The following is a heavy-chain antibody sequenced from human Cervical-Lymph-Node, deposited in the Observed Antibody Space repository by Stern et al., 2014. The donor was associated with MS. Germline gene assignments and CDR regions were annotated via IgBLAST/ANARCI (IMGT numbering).Heavy chain of an antibody. CDR2: TSYDGREK. CDR3: ARDKANSWSFDY. J-gene: IGHJ4*02. V-gene: IGHV3-30*03. CDR1: GFSLTTHG. Sequence: QVQLVESGGGVVQPGGSLTLSCAASGFSLTTHGLHWVRQAPGKGLESVAMTSYDGREKCYADSVMGRFTVSRANSENTLFLQLNSLRAEDTAVYYCARDKANSWSFDYWGQGTLVAVSS. D-gene: IGHD6-13*01.